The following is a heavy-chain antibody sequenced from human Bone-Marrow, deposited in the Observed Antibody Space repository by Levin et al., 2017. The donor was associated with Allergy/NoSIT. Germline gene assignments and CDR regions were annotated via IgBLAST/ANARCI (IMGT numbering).Heavy chain of an antibody. V-gene: IGHV4-39*01. J-gene: IGHJ3*02. CDR2: VDSTGIT. Sequence: SETLSLTCSVSGDSITSRHSYWGWIRQPPGKGLEWIASVDSTGITYHNPSLRSRVTISADSSKNHFSLDLRSVTAADTALYYCARHTYNWSWAFDIWGQGTMVTVSS. CDR3: ARHTYNWSWAFDI. CDR1: GDSITSRHSY. D-gene: IGHD1-20*01.